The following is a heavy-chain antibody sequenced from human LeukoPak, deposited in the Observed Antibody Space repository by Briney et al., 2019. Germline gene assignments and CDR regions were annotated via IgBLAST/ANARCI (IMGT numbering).Heavy chain of an antibody. CDR2: IYTSGST. J-gene: IGHJ4*02. CDR3: ARDEYGDYGNFDY. Sequence: SETLSLTCAVYGGSFSGYYWSWIRQPPGKGLEWIGRIYTSGSTNYNPSLKSRVTMSVDTSKNQFSLKLSSVTAADTAVYYCARDEYGDYGNFDYWGQGTLVTVSS. CDR1: GGSFSGYY. D-gene: IGHD4-17*01. V-gene: IGHV4-59*10.